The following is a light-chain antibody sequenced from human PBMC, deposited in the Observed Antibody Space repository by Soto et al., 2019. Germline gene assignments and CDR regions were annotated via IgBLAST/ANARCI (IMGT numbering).Light chain of an antibody. J-gene: IGKJ4*01. V-gene: IGKV1-9*01. CDR3: QQLYSFPRT. CDR1: QDFSNF. Sequence: DIQLTQSPSFLSASIGDRVTITCRASQDFSNFLAWYQQKPGRTPKLLMYAASTLQSGVPSRFSGSGSGTEFTLTISSLQPEDFATYYCQQLYSFPRTFGGGTKVDIK. CDR2: AAS.